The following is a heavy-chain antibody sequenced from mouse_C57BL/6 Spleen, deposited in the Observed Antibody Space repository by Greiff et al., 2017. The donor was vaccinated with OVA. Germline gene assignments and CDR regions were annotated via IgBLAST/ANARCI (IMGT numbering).Heavy chain of an antibody. D-gene: IGHD1-1*01. CDR3: ARITTSFDY. J-gene: IGHJ2*01. Sequence: EVQVVESGGDLVKPGGSLKLSCAASGFTFSSYGMSWVRQTPDKRLEWVATISSGGSYTYYPDSVKGRFTISRDNAKNTLYLQMSSLKSEDTAMYYCARITTSFDYWGQGTTLTVSS. CDR1: GFTFSSYG. CDR2: ISSGGSYT. V-gene: IGHV5-6*01.